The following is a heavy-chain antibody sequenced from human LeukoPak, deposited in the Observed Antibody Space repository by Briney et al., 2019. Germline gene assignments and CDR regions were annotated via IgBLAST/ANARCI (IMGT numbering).Heavy chain of an antibody. D-gene: IGHD6-19*01. J-gene: IGHJ3*01. CDR2: IRFDETKI. CDR3: ARPTSSGWYSH. Sequence: PGGSLRLSCAASGFAFNTYGMNWVRQAPGKGLEWVAFIRFDETKIYYEDSVKGRFTISRDNAENSVYLQMNSLRAEDTAGYYCARPTSSGWYSHWGQGTMVTVSS. V-gene: IGHV3-30*02. CDR1: GFAFNTYG.